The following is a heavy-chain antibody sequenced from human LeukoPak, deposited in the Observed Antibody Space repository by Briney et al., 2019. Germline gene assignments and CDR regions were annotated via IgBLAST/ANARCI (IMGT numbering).Heavy chain of an antibody. Sequence: PSETLSLTCAVYGGSLSDYYWSWIRQSPGKGLEWIGEINYSGSTNFNPSLKSRVSISVDTSKNQFSLKLSSVTAADTAVYYCARGDYSNYDYWGQGTLVTVSS. CDR2: INYSGST. D-gene: IGHD4-11*01. J-gene: IGHJ4*02. V-gene: IGHV4-34*01. CDR3: ARGDYSNYDY. CDR1: GGSLSDYY.